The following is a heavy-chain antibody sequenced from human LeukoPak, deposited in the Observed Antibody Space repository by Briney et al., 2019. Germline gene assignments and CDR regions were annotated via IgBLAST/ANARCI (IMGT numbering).Heavy chain of an antibody. Sequence: SETLSLTCAVSGGSISSGGYSWSWIRQPPGKGLEWIGYIYHSGSTYYNPSLKSRVTISVDRSKNQFSLKLSSVTAADTAVYYCARLTQQWLGTYYFDYWGQGTLVTVSS. V-gene: IGHV4-30-2*01. CDR2: IYHSGST. CDR1: GGSISSGGYS. D-gene: IGHD6-19*01. J-gene: IGHJ4*02. CDR3: ARLTQQWLGTYYFDY.